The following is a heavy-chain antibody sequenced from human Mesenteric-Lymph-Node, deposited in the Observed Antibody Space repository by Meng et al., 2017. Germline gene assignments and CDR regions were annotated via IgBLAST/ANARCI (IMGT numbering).Heavy chain of an antibody. CDR3: ARDPRYYYDSSGYPD. Sequence: GESMKISCAASGFTFCSYAMHWVRQAPGKGLEWVAVISYDGSNKYYADSVKGRFTISGDNSKNTLYLQMNSLRAENTAVYCCARDPRYYYDSSGYPDWGQGTLVTVSS. CDR2: ISYDGSNK. J-gene: IGHJ4*02. CDR1: GFTFCSYA. D-gene: IGHD3-22*01. V-gene: IGHV3-30*04.